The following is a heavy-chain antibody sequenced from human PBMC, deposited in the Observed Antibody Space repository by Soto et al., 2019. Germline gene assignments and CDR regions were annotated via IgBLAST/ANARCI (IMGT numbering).Heavy chain of an antibody. CDR2: IIAILGKT. D-gene: IGHD3-22*01. J-gene: IGHJ3*02. CDR3: ARHGAYDSSGYYRDAFDI. CDR1: GGTFSSYT. V-gene: IGHV1-69*02. Sequence: GASVKVSCKASGGTFSSYTISWVRQAPGQGLEWIGRIIAILGKTKYSQKFQGRVTITRDKSASTAYMELSSLRSEDTAVYYCARHGAYDSSGYYRDAFDIWGQGTMVTVSS.